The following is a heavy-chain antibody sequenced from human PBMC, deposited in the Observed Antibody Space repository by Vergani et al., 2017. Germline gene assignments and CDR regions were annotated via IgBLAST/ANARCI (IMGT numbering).Heavy chain of an antibody. Sequence: QVQLVQSGAEVKKPGASVKVSCKASGYTFTSYYMHWVRQAPGQGLEWMGIINPSGGSTSYAQKFQGRATMTRDTSTSTVYMELSSLRSEDTAVYYCARDLKGQQLYYWGQGTLVTVSS. V-gene: IGHV1-46*01. J-gene: IGHJ4*02. CDR3: ARDLKGQQLYY. D-gene: IGHD6-13*01. CDR2: INPSGGST. CDR1: GYTFTSYY.